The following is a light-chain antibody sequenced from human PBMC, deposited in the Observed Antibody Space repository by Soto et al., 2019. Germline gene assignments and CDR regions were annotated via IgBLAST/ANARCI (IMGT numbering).Light chain of an antibody. V-gene: IGKV3-15*01. Sequence: EIVMTQSPAILSVSPGERATLSCRANESISSNLAWYQQKPGRAPRLLIYGAATRATGIPARFSGSGSGTDFTLTINSLQSEDFAVYYCQMYNNWVGTFGGGTK. CDR3: QMYNNWVGT. CDR2: GAA. J-gene: IGKJ4*01. CDR1: ESISSN.